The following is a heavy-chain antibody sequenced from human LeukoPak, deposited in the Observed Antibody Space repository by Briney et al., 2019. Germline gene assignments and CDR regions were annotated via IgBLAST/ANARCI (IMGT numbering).Heavy chain of an antibody. D-gene: IGHD2-2*01. J-gene: IGHJ6*03. V-gene: IGHV4-38-2*02. Sequence: ASETLSLTCTVSGYSISSGYYWVWIRQPPGKGLEWIGSIYRSGSTNYNPSLKSRVTISVDTSKNQFSLKVNSVTAADTAVYYCARGDCSSTICYSPMDVWGKGTTVTVSS. CDR3: ARGDCSSTICYSPMDV. CDR1: GYSISSGYY. CDR2: IYRSGST.